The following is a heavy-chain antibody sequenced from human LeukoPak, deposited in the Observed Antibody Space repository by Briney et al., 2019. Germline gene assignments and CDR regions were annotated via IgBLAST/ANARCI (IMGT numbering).Heavy chain of an antibody. Sequence: GASVKVSCKASGYTFTSYDINWVRQATGQGLEWIGWMNPNSGNTGYAQKFQGRVTMTRNTSISTAYMELSSLRSEDTAVYYCARVFSFGSSWYRIYYYYGMDVWGQGTTVTVSS. V-gene: IGHV1-8*01. J-gene: IGHJ6*02. CDR2: MNPNSGNT. CDR3: ARVFSFGSSWYRIYYYYGMDV. D-gene: IGHD6-13*01. CDR1: GYTFTSYD.